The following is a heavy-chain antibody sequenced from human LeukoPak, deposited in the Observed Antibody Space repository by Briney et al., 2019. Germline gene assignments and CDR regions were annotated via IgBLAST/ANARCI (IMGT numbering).Heavy chain of an antibody. CDR2: IKQDGSEK. D-gene: IGHD3-3*01. Sequence: GGSLRLSCAASGFTFSSYWMSWVRQAPGKGLAWVANIKQDGSEKYYVDSVKGRFTISRDNSKNTLYLQMNSLRAEDTAVYYCARPIFLEWLLSLGYWGQGTLVTVSS. J-gene: IGHJ4*02. V-gene: IGHV3-7*01. CDR3: ARPIFLEWLLSLGY. CDR1: GFTFSSYW.